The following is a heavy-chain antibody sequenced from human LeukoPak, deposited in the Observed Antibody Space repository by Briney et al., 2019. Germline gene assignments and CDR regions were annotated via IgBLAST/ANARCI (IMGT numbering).Heavy chain of an antibody. Sequence: SVKVSCKASGGTFSSYTISWVRQAPGQGLEWMGRIIPILGTANYAQKFQGRVTITTDESTSTAYMELSSLRSEDTAVYYCARDRPTYYYDSSGSANAFDIWGQGTMVTVSS. CDR2: IIPILGTA. J-gene: IGHJ3*02. CDR3: ARDRPTYYYDSSGSANAFDI. D-gene: IGHD3-22*01. CDR1: GGTFSSYT. V-gene: IGHV1-69*16.